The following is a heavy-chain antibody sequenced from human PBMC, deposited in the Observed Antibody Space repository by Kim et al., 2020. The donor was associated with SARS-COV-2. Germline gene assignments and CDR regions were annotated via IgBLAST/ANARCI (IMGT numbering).Heavy chain of an antibody. CDR1: GYTFTSYD. V-gene: IGHV1-8*01. CDR3: ARELVIPNSSSWYRFSWFDP. CDR2: MNPNSGNT. Sequence: ASVKVSCKASGYTFTSYDINWVRQATGQGLEWMGWMNPNSGNTGYAQKFQGRVTMTRNTSISTAYMELSSLRSEDTAVYYCARELVIPNSSSWYRFSWFDPWGQGTLVTVSS. J-gene: IGHJ5*02. D-gene: IGHD6-13*01.